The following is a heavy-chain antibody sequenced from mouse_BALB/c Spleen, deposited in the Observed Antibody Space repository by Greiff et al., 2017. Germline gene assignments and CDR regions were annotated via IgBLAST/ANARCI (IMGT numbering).Heavy chain of an antibody. J-gene: IGHJ2*01. CDR1: GFNIKDTY. V-gene: IGHV14-3*02. D-gene: IGHD2-12*01. CDR3: ARSPAYYSFDY. Sequence: EVQGVESGAELVKPGASVKLSCTASGFNIKDTYMHWVKQRPEQGLEWIGRIDPANGNTKYDPKFQGKATITADTSSNTAYLQLSSLTSEDTAVYYCARSPAYYSFDYWGQGTTLTVSS. CDR2: IDPANGNT.